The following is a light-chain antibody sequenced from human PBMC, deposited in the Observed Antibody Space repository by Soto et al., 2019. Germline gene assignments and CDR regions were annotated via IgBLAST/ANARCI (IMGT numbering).Light chain of an antibody. V-gene: IGKV3-20*01. Sequence: IVLTQSPGTLSLSPGERATLSCRASQSVGSNFLAWYQQKRGQAPRILIYAASNRASGIPDRFSGSGSGSHFTLTISRREPEDFAVYSCQQYGSPPWAFGQGTRVEI. CDR3: QQYGSPPWA. CDR1: QSVGSNF. J-gene: IGKJ1*01. CDR2: AAS.